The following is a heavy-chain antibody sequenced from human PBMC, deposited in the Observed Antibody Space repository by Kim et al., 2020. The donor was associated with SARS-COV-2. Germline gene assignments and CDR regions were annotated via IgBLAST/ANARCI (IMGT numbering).Heavy chain of an antibody. Sequence: SETLSLTCTVSGGSISSGGYYWSWIRQHPGKGLEWIGYIYYSGSTYYNPSLKSRFTISVDTSKNKFSLKLSSVTAADAAVYYCARLPNDYGDYDGRFDPWGQGTLVTVSS. V-gene: IGHV4-31*03. CDR3: ARLPNDYGDYDGRFDP. D-gene: IGHD4-17*01. J-gene: IGHJ5*02. CDR2: IYYSGST. CDR1: GGSISSGGYY.